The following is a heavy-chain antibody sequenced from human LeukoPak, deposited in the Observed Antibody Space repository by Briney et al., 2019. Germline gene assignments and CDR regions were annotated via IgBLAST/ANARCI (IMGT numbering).Heavy chain of an antibody. D-gene: IGHD3-22*01. CDR2: ISRSGTTI. CDR3: ARDKYETSGCFDY. V-gene: IGHV3-11*01. CDR1: AFTLSDYY. J-gene: IGHJ4*02. Sequence: GGSLRLSCAASAFTLSDYYMSWIRQAPGKGLEWVSYISRSGTTIYYADSVKGRFTISRDNAKNSLYLQMNSLRADDTAVYFCARDKYETSGCFDYWGQGALVTVSS.